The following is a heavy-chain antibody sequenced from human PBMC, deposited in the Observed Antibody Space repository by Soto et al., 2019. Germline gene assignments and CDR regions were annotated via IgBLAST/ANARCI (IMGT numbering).Heavy chain of an antibody. CDR1: GFTFRGYW. Sequence: PGGSLRLSCGGSGFTFRGYWMHWVRQSPGKGLVWVSRINSDGTTTACADSVKGRFTISRDNSKNTLFLQMTSLRADDTAVYYCTHCRGESCHGGYFGMDVWGQGTTVTVSS. CDR3: THCRGESCHGGYFGMDV. V-gene: IGHV3-74*01. CDR2: INSDGTTT. D-gene: IGHD2-15*01. J-gene: IGHJ6*02.